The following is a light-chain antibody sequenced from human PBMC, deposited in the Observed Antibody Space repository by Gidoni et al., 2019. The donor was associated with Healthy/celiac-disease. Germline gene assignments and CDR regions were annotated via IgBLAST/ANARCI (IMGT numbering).Light chain of an antibody. J-gene: IGKJ2*01. V-gene: IGKV4-1*01. CDR3: QQYYSTPPL. CDR2: WAS. CDR1: QSVLYSSNNKNY. Sequence: DIVMTQSPDSLAVSLGERATINCKSSQSVLYSSNNKNYLAWYQQKPGQPPKLLIYWASTRESGVPDRFSGSGSGTDFTLTISSLQAEDVAVYYCQQYYSTPPLFXQXTKLEIK.